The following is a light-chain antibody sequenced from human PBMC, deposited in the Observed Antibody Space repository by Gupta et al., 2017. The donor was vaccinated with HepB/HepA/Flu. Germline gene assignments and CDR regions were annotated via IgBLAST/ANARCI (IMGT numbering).Light chain of an antibody. V-gene: IGLV3-25*03. CDR3: QSTESRGSCVV. CDR1: YLARRY. J-gene: IGLJ2*01. CDR2: KES. Sequence: SYELTQPPSVSVSPGQTAKITCAGGYLARRYAYWYQQKPGQAPILVIYKESERPSGIPERFSGSTSGTTVTLTISGVQAEDGADYYCQSTESRGSCVVFGGGTKLTGL.